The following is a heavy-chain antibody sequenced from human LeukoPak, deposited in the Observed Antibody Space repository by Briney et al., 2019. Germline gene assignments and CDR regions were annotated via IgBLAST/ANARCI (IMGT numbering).Heavy chain of an antibody. D-gene: IGHD6-13*01. CDR1: GFTFSSYA. J-gene: IGHJ3*01. V-gene: IGHV3-30*04. Sequence: GGSLRLSCAASGFTFSSYAMHWVRQAPGKGLEWVAVISYDGSNKYYADSVKGRFTISRDNSKNTLYLQMNSLRAEDTAVYYCAKDRRYSSSWYGAFDVWGQGTMVTVSS. CDR2: ISYDGSNK. CDR3: AKDRRYSSSWYGAFDV.